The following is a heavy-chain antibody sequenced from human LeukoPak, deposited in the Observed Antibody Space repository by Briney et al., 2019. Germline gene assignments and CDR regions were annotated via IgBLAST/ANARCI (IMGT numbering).Heavy chain of an antibody. CDR2: ISRNGGST. CDR3: VKESGFMVAPNSAFDI. CDR1: GFTFNSYP. J-gene: IGHJ3*02. Sequence: GGSLRLSCSASGFTFNSYPVHWVRQAPGKGLEYVSGISRNGGSTYYADSVKGRFTISRDNSKNTLYLQMSSLRAEDAAVYYCVKESGFMVAPNSAFDIWGQGTMVTVSS. D-gene: IGHD4/OR15-4a*01. V-gene: IGHV3-64D*06.